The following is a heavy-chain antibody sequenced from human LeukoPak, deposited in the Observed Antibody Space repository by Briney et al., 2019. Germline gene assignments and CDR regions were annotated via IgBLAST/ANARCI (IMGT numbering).Heavy chain of an antibody. J-gene: IGHJ4*02. D-gene: IGHD3-10*01. CDR1: GFTFSSYE. CDR3: ARTYFGSGNTLVH. CDR2: ISSSGSTI. V-gene: IGHV3-48*03. Sequence: GGSLRLSCAASGFTFSSYEMNWVRQAPGKGLEWVSYISSSGSTIYYADSVKGRFTISRDNAKNSLYLQMNSLRAEGTAVYYCARTYFGSGNTLVHWGQGTLVTVSS.